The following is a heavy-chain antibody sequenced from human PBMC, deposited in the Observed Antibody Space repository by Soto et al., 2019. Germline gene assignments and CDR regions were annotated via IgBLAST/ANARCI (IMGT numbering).Heavy chain of an antibody. CDR3: AAYDVGTIIQDY. D-gene: IGHD2-21*02. V-gene: IGHV4-34*01. Sequence: SETLSLTCAISGGSSSSHSKSWVRQPPGKGLEWIGEIHHDGSTNYNPSLKSRVTISGDTSKNHFSLELSSVTAADTAVYYCAAYDVGTIIQDYWGQGTLVTVSS. J-gene: IGHJ4*02. CDR1: GGSSSSHS. CDR2: IHHDGST.